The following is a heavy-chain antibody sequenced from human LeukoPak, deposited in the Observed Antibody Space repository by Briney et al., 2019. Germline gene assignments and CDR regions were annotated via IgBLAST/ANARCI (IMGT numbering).Heavy chain of an antibody. J-gene: IGHJ6*02. CDR3: ARRTGTPYYYYGMDV. D-gene: IGHD3/OR15-3a*01. CDR1: GGSIRSYY. V-gene: IGHV4-59*08. Sequence: SGTLSLTCTVSGGSIRSYYWTWIRQPPGKGLEWIGDIYYSGSTDYNPSLESRVTISLDMSKSQISLNLSSVTAADTAMYFCARRTGTPYYYYGMDVWGQGTTVTVSS. CDR2: IYYSGST.